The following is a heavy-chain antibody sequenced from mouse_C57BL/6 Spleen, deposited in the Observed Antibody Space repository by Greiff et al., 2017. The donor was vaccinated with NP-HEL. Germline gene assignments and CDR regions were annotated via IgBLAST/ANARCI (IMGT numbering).Heavy chain of an antibody. J-gene: IGHJ2*01. CDR2: IYPGSGNT. D-gene: IGHD3-2*02. CDR1: GYSFTSYY. CDR3: AREAGYYFDY. Sequence: VQLQESGPELVKPGASVKISCKASGYSFTSYYIHWVKQRPGQGLEWIGWIYPGSGNTKYNEKFKGKATLTADTSSSTAYMQLSSLTSEDSAVYYCAREAGYYFDYWGQGTTLTVSS. V-gene: IGHV1-66*01.